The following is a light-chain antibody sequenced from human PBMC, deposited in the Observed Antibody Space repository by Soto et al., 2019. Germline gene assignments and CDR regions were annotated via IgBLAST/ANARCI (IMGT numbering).Light chain of an antibody. CDR2: AAS. J-gene: IGKJ1*01. Sequence: EILLTQSPGTLSLSPGERATLSCRASQSVYSNHLAWYQHKRGQAPRLLIYAASTRVTAIPDRFSGSGSGTDFTLTVSRLEPEDFAVYFCQQYGDFPVSFGQGTKVEIK. CDR1: QSVYSNH. CDR3: QQYGDFPVS. V-gene: IGKV3-20*01.